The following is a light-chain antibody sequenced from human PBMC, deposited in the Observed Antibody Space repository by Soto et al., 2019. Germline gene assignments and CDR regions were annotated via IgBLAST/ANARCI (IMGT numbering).Light chain of an antibody. Sequence: DIQVTQSPSTLSASVGDRVTITCRASQSIRSWLAWYQQKPGKAPKLLIYDASSLEVGVTPRLSGCRSGTEFTLTITGLQPDDCATYYYQQYNTYPYTVGQGTKLEIK. J-gene: IGKJ2*01. V-gene: IGKV1-5*01. CDR3: QQYNTYPYT. CDR2: DAS. CDR1: QSIRSW.